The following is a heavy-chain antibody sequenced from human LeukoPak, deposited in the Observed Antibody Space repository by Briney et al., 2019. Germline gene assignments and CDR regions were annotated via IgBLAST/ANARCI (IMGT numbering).Heavy chain of an antibody. CDR3: ASKKTEGYDSSGYF. CDR1: GGSFSGYY. Sequence: SETLSLTCAVYGGSFSGYYWSWIRQPPGKGLEWIGEINHSGSTNYNLSLKSRVTISVDTSKNQFSLKLSSVTAADTAVYYCASKKTEGYDSSGYFWGQGTLVTVSS. V-gene: IGHV4-34*01. J-gene: IGHJ4*02. CDR2: INHSGST. D-gene: IGHD3-22*01.